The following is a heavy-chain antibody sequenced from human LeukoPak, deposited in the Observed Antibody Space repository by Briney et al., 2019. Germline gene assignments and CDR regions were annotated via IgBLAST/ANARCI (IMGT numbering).Heavy chain of an antibody. CDR2: IIPILGLA. CDR1: GGTFSSYT. J-gene: IGHJ4*02. V-gene: IGHV1-69*02. CDR3: ARNAPGYCSGGSCYSGYYFDY. D-gene: IGHD2-15*01. Sequence: VASVKVSCKASGGTFSSYTISWVRQAPGQGLGWMGRIIPILGLANYAQKFQGRVTITADKSTSTAYMELSSLRSEDTAVYYCARNAPGYCSGGSCYSGYYFDYWGQGTLVTVSS.